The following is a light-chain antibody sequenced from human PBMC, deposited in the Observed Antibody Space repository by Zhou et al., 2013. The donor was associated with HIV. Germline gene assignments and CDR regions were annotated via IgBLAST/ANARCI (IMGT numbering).Light chain of an antibody. J-gene: IGKJ3*01. V-gene: IGKV1-27*01. CDR3: QKYNSAPXT. CDR2: AAS. CDR1: QDISNY. Sequence: DIQMTQSPSSLSASIGDRVTITCRASQDISNYLAWYQQKPGKVPKLLIYAASTLQSGVPSRFSGSGSGTDFSLTINSLQPEDVATYYCQKYNSAPXTFGPGTKVDIK.